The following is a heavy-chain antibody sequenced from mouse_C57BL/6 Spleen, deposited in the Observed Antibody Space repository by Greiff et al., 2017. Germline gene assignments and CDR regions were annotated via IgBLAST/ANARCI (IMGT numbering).Heavy chain of an antibody. V-gene: IGHV1-61*01. Sequence: VQLQQSGAELVRPGSSVKLSCKASGYTFTSYWMDWVKQRPGQGLEWIGNIYPSESETHYNQKFKDKATLTVDKSASTAYMQLSSLKSEDSAVYYCAILGGLDYGGQGTTLTVSS. CDR1: GYTFTSYW. J-gene: IGHJ2*01. D-gene: IGHD1-1*01. CDR2: IYPSESET. CDR3: AILGGLDY.